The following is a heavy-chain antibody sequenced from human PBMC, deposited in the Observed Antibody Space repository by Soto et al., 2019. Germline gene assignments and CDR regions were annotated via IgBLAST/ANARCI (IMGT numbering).Heavy chain of an antibody. CDR2: INHSGST. V-gene: IGHV4-34*01. J-gene: IGHJ3*02. CDR3: ERRGAYGDYVNAFDI. D-gene: IGHD4-17*01. Sequence: QVQLQQWGAGLLKPSETLSLTCAVYGGSFSGYYWSWIRQPPGKGLEWIGEINHSGSTNYNPSLKSRVTISVDTSKNQFYLNLSSVNAANTAVYYCERRGAYGDYVNAFDIWGQGTMVTVSS. CDR1: GGSFSGYY.